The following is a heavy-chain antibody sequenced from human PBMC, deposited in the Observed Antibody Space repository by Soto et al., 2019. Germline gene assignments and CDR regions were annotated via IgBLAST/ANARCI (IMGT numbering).Heavy chain of an antibody. CDR3: TKQKGDSRTYNGIDV. J-gene: IGHJ6*02. V-gene: IGHV6-1*01. D-gene: IGHD2-21*02. CDR1: GDSVSSNSAA. Sequence: SQTLSLTCAISGDSVSSNSAAWNWIRQSPSRGLEWLGRAYYRSQWFYDSAVSVRSRISVIPDTSRNQFSLQLNSVTPEDTAVYYCTKQKGDSRTYNGIDVCGQGTTVPVSS. CDR2: AYYRSQWFY.